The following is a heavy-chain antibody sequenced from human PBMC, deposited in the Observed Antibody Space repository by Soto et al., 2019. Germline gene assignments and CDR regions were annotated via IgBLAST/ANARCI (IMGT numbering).Heavy chain of an antibody. V-gene: IGHV1-3*01. CDR3: ARNRLLWYEDLEY. Sequence: QVQLVQSGPEVKKPGASVQISCRTSGYNFMTYILHWVRQAPGQQPEWMGWINAGSGATSYSQILQGRVTITRDTSARTAYMELSSLRPEDTATYYCARNRLLWYEDLEYWCQGPLVTVSS. D-gene: IGHD3-10*01. CDR1: GYNFMTYI. J-gene: IGHJ4*02. CDR2: INAGSGAT.